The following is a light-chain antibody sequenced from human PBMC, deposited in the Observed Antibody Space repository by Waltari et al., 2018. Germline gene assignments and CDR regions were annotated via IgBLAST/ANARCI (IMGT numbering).Light chain of an antibody. CDR3: QTGGHGAWV. V-gene: IGLV4-69*01. CDR2: VNSDSSH. Sequence: QLVLTQSPSASASLGASVKLPCTLSSGHSSNVVAWHQQQPDKGPRYFMKVNSDSSHSKGDDMPDRFPGSSCGVQRNLTVSSFQSDVTADFCCQTGGHGAWVFGGGTKLTVL. CDR1: SGHSSNV. J-gene: IGLJ3*02.